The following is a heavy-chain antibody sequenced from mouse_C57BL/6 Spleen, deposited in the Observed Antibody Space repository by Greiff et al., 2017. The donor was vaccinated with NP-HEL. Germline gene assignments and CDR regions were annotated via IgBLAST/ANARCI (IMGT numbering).Heavy chain of an antibody. CDR2: IYPRSGNT. D-gene: IGHD2-12*01. CDR1: GYTFTSYG. CDR3: ARDYSYAMDY. J-gene: IGHJ4*01. Sequence: QVQLQQSGAELARPGASVKLYCKASGYTFTSYGISWVKQRTGQGLEWIGEIYPRSGNTYYNEKFKGKATLTADKSSSTAYMELRSLTSEDSAVYFCARDYSYAMDYWGQGTSVTVSS. V-gene: IGHV1-81*01.